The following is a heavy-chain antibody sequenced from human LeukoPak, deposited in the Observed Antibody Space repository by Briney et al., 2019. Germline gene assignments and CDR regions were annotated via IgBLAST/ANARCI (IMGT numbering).Heavy chain of an antibody. V-gene: IGHV3-9*01. CDR2: ISWNSGSI. CDR1: GFTFDDYA. CDR3: AKDLESGSYELGWFDP. D-gene: IGHD1-26*01. J-gene: IGHJ5*02. Sequence: GGSLRLSCAASGFTFDDYAMHWVRQAPGKGLEWVSGISWNSGSIGYADSVKGRFTISRDNAKNSLYLQMNSLRAEDTALYYCAKDLESGSYELGWFDPWGQGTLVTVSS.